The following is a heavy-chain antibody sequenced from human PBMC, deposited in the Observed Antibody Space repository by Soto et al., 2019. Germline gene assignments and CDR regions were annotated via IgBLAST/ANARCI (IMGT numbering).Heavy chain of an antibody. V-gene: IGHV3-48*01. CDR2: ISSSSSTI. Sequence: GGSLRLSCAASGFTFSSYSMNWVRQAPGKGLEWVSYISSSSSTIYYADSVKGRFTISRDNAKNSLYLQMNSLRAEDTAVYYCARDSYYDFWSGYPPGAFDIWGQGTMVTVSS. D-gene: IGHD3-3*01. CDR1: GFTFSSYS. CDR3: ARDSYYDFWSGYPPGAFDI. J-gene: IGHJ3*02.